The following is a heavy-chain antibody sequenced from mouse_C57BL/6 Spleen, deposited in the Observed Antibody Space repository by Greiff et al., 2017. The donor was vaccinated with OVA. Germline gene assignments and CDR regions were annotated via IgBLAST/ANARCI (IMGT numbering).Heavy chain of an antibody. D-gene: IGHD1-1*01. CDR2: ISDGGSYT. Sequence: EVQGVESGGGLVKPGGSLKLSCAASGFTFSSYAMSWVRQTPEKRLEWVATISDGGSYTYYPDNVKGRFTISRDNAKNNLYLQMSHLKSEDTAMYYCAREYYYGSSSNWYFDVWGTGTTVTVSS. CDR3: AREYYYGSSSNWYFDV. V-gene: IGHV5-4*01. CDR1: GFTFSSYA. J-gene: IGHJ1*03.